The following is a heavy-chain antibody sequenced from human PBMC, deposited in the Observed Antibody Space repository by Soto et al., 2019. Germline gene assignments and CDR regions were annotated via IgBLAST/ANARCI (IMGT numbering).Heavy chain of an antibody. CDR3: ARQVASGSYPTYFDY. CDR1: GGSISSSSYY. Sequence: SSETLSLTCTVSGGSISSSSYYWGWIRQPPGKGLEWIGSIYYSGSTYYNPSLKSRVTISVDTSKNQFSLKLSSVTAADTAVYYCARQVASGSYPTYFDYWGQGTLVTVSS. V-gene: IGHV4-39*01. D-gene: IGHD1-26*01. CDR2: IYYSGST. J-gene: IGHJ4*02.